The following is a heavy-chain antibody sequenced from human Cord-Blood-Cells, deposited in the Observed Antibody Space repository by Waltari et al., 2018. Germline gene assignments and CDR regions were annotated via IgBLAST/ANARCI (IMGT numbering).Heavy chain of an antibody. D-gene: IGHD7-27*01. V-gene: IGHV4-39*01. CDR3: AIPWGSEVDY. CDR1: GCSISSSSYY. CDR2: IYYSGST. Sequence: QLQLQESGPGLVKPSETLSLTCTVSGCSISSSSYYWGWIRQPPGKGLEWIGSIYYSGSTYYNPSLKSRVTISVDTSKNQFSLKLSSVTAADTAVYYCAIPWGSEVDYWGQGTLVTVSS. J-gene: IGHJ4*02.